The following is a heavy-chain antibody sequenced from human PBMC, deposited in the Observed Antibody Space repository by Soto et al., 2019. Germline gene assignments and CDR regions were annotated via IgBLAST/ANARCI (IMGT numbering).Heavy chain of an antibody. Sequence: SVKVSCKASGGTFSSYAISWVRQAPGQGLEWMGGIIPIFGTANYAQKFQGRVTITADESTSTAYMELSSLRSEDTAVYYCARRDLAAAPGNFDYWGQGTLVTVSS. CDR1: GGTFSSYA. V-gene: IGHV1-69*13. CDR3: ARRDLAAAPGNFDY. CDR2: IIPIFGTA. J-gene: IGHJ4*02. D-gene: IGHD6-13*01.